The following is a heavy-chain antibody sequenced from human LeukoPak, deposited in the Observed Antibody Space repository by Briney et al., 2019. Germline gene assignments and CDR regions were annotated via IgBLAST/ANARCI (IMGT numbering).Heavy chain of an antibody. CDR1: GFTFSTYW. V-gene: IGHV3-7*01. Sequence: GGSLRLSCAASGFTFSTYWMSWVRQAPGKGLDWVANIKQDGSEKYYVDSVKGRFTISRDNAKNSLYLQMNTLRPEDTAVYYCARERQNKDFWSGGDYWGQGTLVTVSS. CDR2: IKQDGSEK. D-gene: IGHD3-3*01. J-gene: IGHJ4*02. CDR3: ARERQNKDFWSGGDY.